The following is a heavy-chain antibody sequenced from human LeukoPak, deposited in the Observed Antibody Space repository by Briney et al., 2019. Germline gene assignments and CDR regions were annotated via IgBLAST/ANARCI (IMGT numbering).Heavy chain of an antibody. V-gene: IGHV3-48*01. Sequence: GGSLRLSCAASGFTFSSYSMNWVRQAPGKGLEWVSYISSSSSTIYYADSVKGRSTISRDNSKNTLHLQMQSLRAEDTAVYYCVTGGLGNWFDTWGQGTLVSVSS. CDR2: ISSSSSTI. J-gene: IGHJ5*02. CDR1: GFTFSSYS. D-gene: IGHD3-16*01. CDR3: VTGGLGNWFDT.